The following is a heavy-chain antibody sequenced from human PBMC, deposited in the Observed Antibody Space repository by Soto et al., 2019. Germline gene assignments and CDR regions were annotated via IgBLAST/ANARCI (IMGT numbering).Heavy chain of an antibody. D-gene: IGHD5-12*01. CDR1: GDSISSSTYF. J-gene: IGHJ4*02. CDR2: VDYSGTT. CDR3: VRHAQWIIRAY. V-gene: IGHV4-39*01. Sequence: TSETLSLTCTVSGDSISSSTYFWGWIRQPPGKGLEWIGSVDYSGTTYYNTSLRTRATISVDTSKNQFSLKLSSVTAADTAVYYCVRHAQWIIRAYWGQGSLVTVSS.